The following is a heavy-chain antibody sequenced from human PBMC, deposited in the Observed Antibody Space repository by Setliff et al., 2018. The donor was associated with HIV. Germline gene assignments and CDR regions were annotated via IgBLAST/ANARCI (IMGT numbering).Heavy chain of an antibody. J-gene: IGHJ3*02. D-gene: IGHD3-22*01. CDR1: GFTFNNYA. V-gene: IGHV3-23*01. CDR2: ISGSGGRT. CDR3: AKGDYYDTTYDAFDI. Sequence: GGSLRLSCAASGFTFNNYAMSWVRQAPGKGLEWVSDISGSGGRTYYADSVKGRFTISRDSSKNTLYLQMNSLRAEDTAVYYCAKGDYYDTTYDAFDIWGQGTMVTVSS.